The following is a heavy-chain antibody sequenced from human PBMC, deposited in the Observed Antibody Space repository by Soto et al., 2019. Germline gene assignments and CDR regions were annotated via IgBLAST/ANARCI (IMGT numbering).Heavy chain of an antibody. CDR3: ERDIGSYAYGEGY. CDR1: GGSINSYW. J-gene: IGHJ4*02. CDR2: IYSSGTT. D-gene: IGHD3-10*01. Sequence: SETLSLTCSVSGGSINSYWWSWIRQPAGKGLEWIGRIYSSGTTDYNPSLNSRATLSVETSKNQFSLKLSSVTAADTAVYYCERDIGSYAYGEGYWGQGIQVTVSS. V-gene: IGHV4-4*07.